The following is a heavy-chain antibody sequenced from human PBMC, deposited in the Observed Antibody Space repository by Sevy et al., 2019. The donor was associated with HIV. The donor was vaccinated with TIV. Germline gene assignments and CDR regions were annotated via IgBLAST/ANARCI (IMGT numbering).Heavy chain of an antibody. CDR2: ISYDGSNK. J-gene: IGHJ6*02. V-gene: IGHV3-30-3*01. CDR3: ERTWRLDQNGETYSYGNLIYYGMDV. Sequence: GGSLRLSCAASGFTFSSYAMHWVRQAPGKGLEWVAVISYDGSNKYYKDSVKGRFTISRDNSKNTLYLQMNSLRAEDTAVYYCERTWRLDQNGETYSYGNLIYYGMDVWGQGTTVTVSS. D-gene: IGHD5-18*01. CDR1: GFTFSSYA.